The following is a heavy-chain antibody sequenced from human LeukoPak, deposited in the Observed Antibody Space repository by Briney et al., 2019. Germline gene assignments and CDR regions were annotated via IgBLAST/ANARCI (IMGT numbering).Heavy chain of an antibody. CDR2: IYYSGST. J-gene: IGHJ4*02. CDR1: GGSMSSYY. D-gene: IGHD5-18*01. V-gene: IGHV4-59*01. Sequence: SETLSLTCTVSGGSMSSYYWNWVRQPPGKGLEYIGHIYYSGSTNYNFSLKSRLTISVDTSKNQFSLKLSSVTAADTAVYYCARGVDTSIRYYFDYWGQGTLVTVSS. CDR3: ARGVDTSIRYYFDY.